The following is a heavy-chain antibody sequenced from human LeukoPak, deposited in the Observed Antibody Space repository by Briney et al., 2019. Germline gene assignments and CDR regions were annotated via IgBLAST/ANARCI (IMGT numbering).Heavy chain of an antibody. CDR3: AKANYDYDILYYFDY. CDR1: VLTFSSYG. J-gene: IGHJ4*02. V-gene: IGHV3-23*01. Sequence: GGSLRLSCAASVLTFSSYGMSWVRQAPAKGLEWVSVISGSGGSTYYADSVKGRFTISRDNSKNTLYLQMNSLRAEDTAVYYCAKANYDYDILYYFDYWVQGTLVSVSS. CDR2: ISGSGGST. D-gene: IGHD3-9*01.